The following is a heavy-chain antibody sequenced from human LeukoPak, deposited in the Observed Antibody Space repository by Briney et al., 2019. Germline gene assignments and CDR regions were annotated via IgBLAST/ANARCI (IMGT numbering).Heavy chain of an antibody. J-gene: IGHJ4*02. CDR2: ISAYNGNT. V-gene: IGHV1-18*01. CDR1: GYTFTSYG. D-gene: IGHD3-16*02. Sequence: ASVKVSCKASGYTFTSYGISWVRQAPGQGLEWMGWISAYNGNTNYAQKLQGRDTMTTDTSTSTAYMELRSLRSDDTAVYYCAANDVSSVGELSYNDYWGQGTLVTVSS. CDR3: AANDVSSVGELSYNDY.